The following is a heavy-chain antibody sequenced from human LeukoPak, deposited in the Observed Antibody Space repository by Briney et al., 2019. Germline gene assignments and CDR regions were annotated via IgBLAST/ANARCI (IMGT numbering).Heavy chain of an antibody. V-gene: IGHV1-18*01. CDR2: ISADNGFT. Sequence: GSSVKVSCKASGGTFSSYAISWVRQAPGQGLEWMGWISADNGFTASAQNLQGRVTMTTDTSTNTAYMELRSLRSDDTAVYYCANLAGVVAGLDPWGQGTLVTVSS. CDR1: GGTFSSYA. CDR3: ANLAGVVAGLDP. J-gene: IGHJ5*02. D-gene: IGHD6-19*01.